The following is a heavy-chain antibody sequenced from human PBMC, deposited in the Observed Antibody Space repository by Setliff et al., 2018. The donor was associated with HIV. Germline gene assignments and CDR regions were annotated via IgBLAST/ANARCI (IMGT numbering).Heavy chain of an antibody. V-gene: IGHV4-39*01. CDR2: IYYSGST. J-gene: IGHJ4*02. D-gene: IGHD4-17*01. Sequence: SETLSLTCTASGGSSSSSYYWGWIRQPPGKGLEWIGSIYYSGSTHYNPSLKSRLTISVDTSKNQFSLNLRSVTAADTAIYFCARKVGGDFDYWGQGTLVTVSS. CDR3: ARKVGGDFDY. CDR1: GGSSSSSYY.